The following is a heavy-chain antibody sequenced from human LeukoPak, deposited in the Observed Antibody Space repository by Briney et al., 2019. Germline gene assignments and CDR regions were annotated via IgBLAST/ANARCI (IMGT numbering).Heavy chain of an antibody. D-gene: IGHD3-10*01. CDR3: ARILRDYYGSGSYWFDP. CDR1: GGSFSGYY. Sequence: SETLSLTCAVYGGSFSGYYWSWIRQPPGKGLEWIGYIYYSGSTNYNPSLKSRVTISVDTSKNQFSLKLSSVTAADTAVYYCARILRDYYGSGSYWFDPWGQGTLVTVSS. CDR2: IYYSGST. J-gene: IGHJ5*02. V-gene: IGHV4-59*08.